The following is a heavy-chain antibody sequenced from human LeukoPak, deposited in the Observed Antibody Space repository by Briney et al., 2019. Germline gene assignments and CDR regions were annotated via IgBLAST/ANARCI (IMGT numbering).Heavy chain of an antibody. CDR2: ISAYNGNT. Sequence: ASVKVSCKASGYTFISYGISWVRQAPGQGLEWMGWISAYNGNTNYAQKLQGRVTMTTDTSTSTAYMELRSLRSDDTAVYYCARLYYDILTGFVPDNWFDPWGRGTLVTVSS. J-gene: IGHJ5*02. CDR3: ARLYYDILTGFVPDNWFDP. CDR1: GYTFISYG. V-gene: IGHV1-18*01. D-gene: IGHD3-9*01.